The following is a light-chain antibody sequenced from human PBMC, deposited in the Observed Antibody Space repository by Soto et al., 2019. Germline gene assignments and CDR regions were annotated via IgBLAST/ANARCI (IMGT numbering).Light chain of an antibody. CDR3: QQYCSSPRVT. J-gene: IGKJ4*01. CDR1: QSVSSSY. V-gene: IGKV3-20*01. CDR2: GAS. Sequence: EIVLTQSPGTLSLSPGERATLSCRASQSVSSSYLAWYQQKPGQAPRLLIYGASSRATGIPDRFSGSGSRTDFALTISRLEPEDFAVYYCQQYCSSPRVTFGGGTKVEIK.